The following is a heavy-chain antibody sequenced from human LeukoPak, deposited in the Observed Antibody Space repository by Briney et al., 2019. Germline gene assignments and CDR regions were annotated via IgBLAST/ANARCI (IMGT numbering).Heavy chain of an antibody. V-gene: IGHV3-23*01. CDR3: AKGNYYDSSGYPVYFDY. D-gene: IGHD3-22*01. Sequence: GGSLRLSCAASGFTFSSYAMSWVRQAPGKGLEWVSAISGSGGSTYYADSVKGRFTISRDNSKNTLYLQMNSLRAEDTAVYYCAKGNYYDSSGYPVYFDYWGQGALVTVSS. CDR2: ISGSGGST. J-gene: IGHJ4*02. CDR1: GFTFSSYA.